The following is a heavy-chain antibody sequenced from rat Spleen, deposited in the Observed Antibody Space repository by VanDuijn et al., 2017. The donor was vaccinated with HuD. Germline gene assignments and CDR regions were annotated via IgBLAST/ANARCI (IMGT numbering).Heavy chain of an antibody. CDR1: GFTFSDYA. CDR3: VRGYSSYSNWFAY. Sequence: EVQLVESGGGLVQPGRSLKLSCAASGFTFSDYAMAWVRQAPKKGLEWVATISTGGGNTYYRDSVKGRFTISRDNAKNTQYLQMDSLRSEDTATYYCVRGYSSYSNWFAYWGQGTLVTVSS. J-gene: IGHJ3*01. V-gene: IGHV5S13*01. D-gene: IGHD1-2*01. CDR2: ISTGGGNT.